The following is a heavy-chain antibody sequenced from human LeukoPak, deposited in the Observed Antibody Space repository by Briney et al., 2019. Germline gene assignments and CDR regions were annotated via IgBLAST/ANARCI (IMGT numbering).Heavy chain of an antibody. CDR1: GCSFTSYW. J-gene: IGHJ4*02. V-gene: IGHV5-10-1*01. CDR2: IDPSDSYT. Sequence: GESLKISCKGSGCSFTSYWISWVRQMPGKGLEWMGRIDPSDSYTNYSPSFQGHVTISADKSISTAYLQWSSLKASDTAMYYCASAPGAYYFDYWGQGTLVTVSS. CDR3: ASAPGAYYFDY. D-gene: IGHD3-10*01.